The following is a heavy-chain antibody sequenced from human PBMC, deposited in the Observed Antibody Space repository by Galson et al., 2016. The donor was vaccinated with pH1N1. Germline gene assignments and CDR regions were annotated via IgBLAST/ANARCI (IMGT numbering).Heavy chain of an antibody. CDR3: TRDAGGYSDFDD. D-gene: IGHD1-26*01. J-gene: IGHJ4*02. CDR2: IGSNERTT. V-gene: IGHV3-64*01. Sequence: SLRLSCAASGFTFSAYAMHWVRQAPGKGLEYVSVIGSNERTTYYAYSVNGRVTISRDNSKNTVSLQMGSLRAEDMAVYDCTRDAGGYSDFDDWGQGTLVTVSS. CDR1: GFTFSAYA.